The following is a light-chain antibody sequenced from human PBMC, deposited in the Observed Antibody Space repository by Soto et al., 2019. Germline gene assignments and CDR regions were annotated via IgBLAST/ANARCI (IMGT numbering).Light chain of an antibody. CDR3: QQVNGYPHT. J-gene: IGKJ2*01. CDR2: AAS. V-gene: IGKV1-9*01. Sequence: DVQLTQSPTFLSASVGDRVTIPCRASQYISSHLAWYQQIPGTGPKLLIYAASTFQSGVPSRFSGSGSGTDFTLAISSLQPEDFATYYCQQVNGYPHTFGQGTKLEIK. CDR1: QYISSH.